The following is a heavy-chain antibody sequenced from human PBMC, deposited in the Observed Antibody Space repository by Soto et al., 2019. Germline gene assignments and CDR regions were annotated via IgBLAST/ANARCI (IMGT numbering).Heavy chain of an antibody. Sequence: QLQLQESGPGLVKPSETLSLTCTVSGGSVSRSNCYWGWIRQPPGKGLEWIGSIYYTGSTYYNPSLKSRVTISVDTAKNQFSLKLSSMTATDTAVYYCARLGKMDTNVGGYYYYAVDLWGQWTKGTVSS. D-gene: IGHD5-18*01. CDR3: ARLGKMDTNVGGYYYYAVDL. V-gene: IGHV4-39*01. CDR2: IYYTGST. CDR1: GGSVSRSNCY. J-gene: IGHJ6*02.